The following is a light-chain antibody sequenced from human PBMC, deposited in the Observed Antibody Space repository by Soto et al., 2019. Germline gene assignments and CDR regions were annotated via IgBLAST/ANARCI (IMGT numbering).Light chain of an antibody. Sequence: EIVMTQSPATLSVSPGERATLSCRASQSVSSNLAWYQQKPGQAPSLLIYGASTRATGTPARFSGSGSGTEFTLTISSLQSEDFATYYCLQHNSYPWTFGQGTKVEIK. CDR3: LQHNSYPWT. J-gene: IGKJ1*01. CDR2: GAS. V-gene: IGKV3-15*01. CDR1: QSVSSN.